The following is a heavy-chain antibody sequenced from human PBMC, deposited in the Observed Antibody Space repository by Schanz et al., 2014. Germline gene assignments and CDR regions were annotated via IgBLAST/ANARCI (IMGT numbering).Heavy chain of an antibody. J-gene: IGHJ4*02. Sequence: EVHLLESGGGLVEPGGSLRLSCATSGFSLDIFAVSWVRQAPGKGLEWVSSFNDGGVNKYYADSVKGRFTISSDNSKSTLYLQMSSLRAEDTAVYYCAKSQGSSFDSWGRGTLVTVSS. CDR3: AKSQGSSFDS. V-gene: IGHV3-23*01. D-gene: IGHD6-13*01. CDR1: GFSLDIFA. CDR2: FNDGGVNK.